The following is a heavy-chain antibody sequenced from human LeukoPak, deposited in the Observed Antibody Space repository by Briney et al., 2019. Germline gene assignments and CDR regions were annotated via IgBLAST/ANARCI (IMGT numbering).Heavy chain of an antibody. J-gene: IGHJ6*03. D-gene: IGHD6-13*01. CDR3: ARHYTLVTAPGAYYMDV. CDR2: IYHTGTT. Sequence: SETLSLTCSVSGGSISSSTYFWGWLRQPPGKGLEWIGTIYHTGTTYYNPSLQSRVTISVDTSKNQFSLNLSSVTATDTAVCFCARHYTLVTAPGAYYMDVWGKGTTVTVSS. CDR1: GGSISSSTYF. V-gene: IGHV4-39*01.